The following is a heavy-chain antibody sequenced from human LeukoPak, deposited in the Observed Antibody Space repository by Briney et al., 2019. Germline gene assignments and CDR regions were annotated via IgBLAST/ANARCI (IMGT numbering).Heavy chain of an antibody. CDR1: GYTFTRYD. Sequence: ASVKVSCKASGYTFTRYDINWVRQATGQGLAWVGWMNPNSGNTGYAQKFQGRVTMTRNNSLSTAYMELSSLRSEETAVYYCARSWHYYDSSGYNHWGQGTMVTVSS. V-gene: IGHV1-8*01. D-gene: IGHD3-22*01. CDR3: ARSWHYYDSSGYNH. J-gene: IGHJ5*02. CDR2: MNPNSGNT.